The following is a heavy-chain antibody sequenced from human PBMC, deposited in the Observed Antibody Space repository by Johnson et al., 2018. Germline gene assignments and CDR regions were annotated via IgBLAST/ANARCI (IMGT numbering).Heavy chain of an antibody. J-gene: IGHJ6*02. D-gene: IGHD5-18*01. CDR3: ARARSWGIQLYYYYYGMDV. Sequence: VQLVQSGGGVVQPGRSLRLSCAASGFTFSSYGMHWVRQAPGKGLEWVSSISSSSSYIYYADSVKGRFTISRDNAKNSLYLQRNSLRAGDTAVYYWARARSWGIQLYYYYYGMDVWGQGTTVTVSS. CDR1: GFTFSSYG. CDR2: ISSSSSYI. V-gene: IGHV3-21*01.